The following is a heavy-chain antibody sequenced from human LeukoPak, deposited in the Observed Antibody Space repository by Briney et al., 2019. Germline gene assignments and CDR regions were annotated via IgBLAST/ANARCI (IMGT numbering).Heavy chain of an antibody. Sequence: KPSETQSLTCTVSGYSISSGYYWGRIRQPPGKGLEWIGSIYHSGSTYYNPSLKSRVTISVDTSKNQFSLKLSSVTAADTAVYYCATRLGYSGSYYGLVYFDYWGQGTLVTVSS. V-gene: IGHV4-38-2*02. CDR3: ATRLGYSGSYYGLVYFDY. CDR2: IYHSGST. D-gene: IGHD1-26*01. CDR1: GYSISSGYY. J-gene: IGHJ4*02.